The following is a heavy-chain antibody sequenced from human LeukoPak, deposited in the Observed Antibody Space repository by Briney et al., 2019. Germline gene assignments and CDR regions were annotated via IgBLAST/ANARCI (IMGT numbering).Heavy chain of an antibody. J-gene: IGHJ6*03. CDR2: IKEDGSER. V-gene: IGHV3-7*01. Sequence: GGSLRLSCAVSGFTFSSYWMNWARQAPGKGLEWVANIKEDGSERNYVDSVRGRFTISRDNAKNSLYLQMNSLRAEDTAVYYCARVRYMDVWGKGTTVTVSS. CDR3: ARVRYMDV. CDR1: GFTFSSYW.